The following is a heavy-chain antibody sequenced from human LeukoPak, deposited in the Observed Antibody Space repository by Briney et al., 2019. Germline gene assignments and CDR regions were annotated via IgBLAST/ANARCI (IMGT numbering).Heavy chain of an antibody. CDR1: GFTFSSYS. J-gene: IGHJ4*02. Sequence: GGSLRLSCAASGFTFSSYSTNWVRQAPGKGLEWVSSISSSSSYIYYADSVKGRFTISRDNAKNSLYLQMNSLRAEDTAVYYCARDNYYYGSGSYQNFDYWGQGTLVTVSS. V-gene: IGHV3-21*01. CDR2: ISSSSSYI. CDR3: ARDNYYYGSGSYQNFDY. D-gene: IGHD3-10*01.